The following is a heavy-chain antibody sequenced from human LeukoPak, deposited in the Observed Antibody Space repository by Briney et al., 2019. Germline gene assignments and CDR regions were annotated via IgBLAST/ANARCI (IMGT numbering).Heavy chain of an antibody. CDR3: ARNLCSGGSCYSGWFDP. CDR1: GGSISSCY. CDR2: IYTSGST. V-gene: IGHV4-4*07. Sequence: PSETLSLTCTVSGGSISSCYWSWIRQPAGKGLEWIGRIYTSGSTNYNPSLKSRVTMSVDTSKNQFSLKLSSVTAADTAVYYCARNLCSGGSCYSGWFDPWGQGTLVTVSS. J-gene: IGHJ5*02. D-gene: IGHD2-15*01.